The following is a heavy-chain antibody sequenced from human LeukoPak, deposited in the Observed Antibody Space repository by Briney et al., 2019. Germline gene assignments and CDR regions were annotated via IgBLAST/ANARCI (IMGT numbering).Heavy chain of an antibody. J-gene: IGHJ4*02. Sequence: SETLSLTCTVSGGSISSGDYYWSWIRQPPGTGLEWIGYIYYSGSTYYNPSLKSRVTISVDMSKNQFSLKLSSVTAADTAVYYCARESAGLDCSGGSCYSGLAYWGQGTLVTVSS. CDR3: ARESAGLDCSGGSCYSGLAY. D-gene: IGHD2-15*01. CDR2: IYYSGST. V-gene: IGHV4-30-4*01. CDR1: GGSISSGDYY.